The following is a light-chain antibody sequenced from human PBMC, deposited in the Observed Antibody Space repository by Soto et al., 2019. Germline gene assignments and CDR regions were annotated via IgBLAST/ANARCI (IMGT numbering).Light chain of an antibody. J-gene: IGLJ2*01. V-gene: IGLV1-40*01. CDR2: GDI. CDR1: SSNIGAGYD. CDR3: QSYDSSLSVV. Sequence: QSVLTQPPSVSGAPGQRVTISCTGSSSNIGAGYDVHWYQQLPGTAPKLLIYGDINRPSGIPDRFSGSKSDASASLAITGLQAEDEADYYCQSYDSSLSVVFGGGTKLTVL.